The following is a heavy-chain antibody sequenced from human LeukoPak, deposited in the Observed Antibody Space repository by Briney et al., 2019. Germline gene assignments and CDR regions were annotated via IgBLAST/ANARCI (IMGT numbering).Heavy chain of an antibody. CDR2: LYYSGST. CDR1: GVSISSSSYY. J-gene: IGHJ3*02. V-gene: IGHV4-39*07. D-gene: IGHD3-22*01. CDR3: ASSYYYDSIDAFDI. Sequence: SETLSLTCTVSGVSISSSSYYWGWIRQTPGKGLEWIGSLYYSGSTFYNPSLQSRVTLSVDTSKNQFSLKLSSVTAADTAVYYCASSYYYDSIDAFDIWGQGTMVTVSS.